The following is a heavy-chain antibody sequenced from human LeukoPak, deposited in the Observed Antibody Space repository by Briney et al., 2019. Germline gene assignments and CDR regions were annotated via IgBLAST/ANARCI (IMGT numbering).Heavy chain of an antibody. J-gene: IGHJ4*02. D-gene: IGHD6-19*01. V-gene: IGHV3-30*18. CDR3: AKEGHSGGYGAYFDY. CDR1: GFTFSSYG. Sequence: GGSLRLSCAASGFTFSSYGIQWVRQAPGKGLEWVAVISYDGTLKYYADSVKGRFTISRDNSKNTLYLQMNSQRAEDTAVYYCAKEGHSGGYGAYFDYWGQGTLVTVSS. CDR2: ISYDGTLK.